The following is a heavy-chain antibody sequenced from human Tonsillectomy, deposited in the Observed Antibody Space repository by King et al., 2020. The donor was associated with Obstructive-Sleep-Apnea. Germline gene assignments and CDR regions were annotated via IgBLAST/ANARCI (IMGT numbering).Heavy chain of an antibody. J-gene: IGHJ2*01. CDR1: GGSISSYY. D-gene: IGHD5-24*01. Sequence: QLQESGPGLVKPSETLSLTCTVSGGSISSYYWSWIRQPPGKGLEWIGYIYYSGSTNYNPSLQSRVTISVDTSKNQFSLKLSSVTAADTAVYYCARGMATTNPWYFDLWGRGTLVTVSS. V-gene: IGHV4-59*01. CDR2: IYYSGST. CDR3: ARGMATTNPWYFDL.